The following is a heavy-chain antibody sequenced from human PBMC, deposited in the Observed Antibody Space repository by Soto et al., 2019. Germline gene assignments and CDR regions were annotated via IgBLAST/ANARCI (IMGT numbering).Heavy chain of an antibody. D-gene: IGHD3-22*01. CDR2: IYYSGST. J-gene: IGHJ4*02. CDR1: GGSISSYY. CDR3: ASTSNYYDSSGYYFDY. V-gene: IGHV4-59*01. Sequence: SETLSLTCTVSGGSISSYYWSWIRQPPGKGLEWIGYIYYSGSTNYNPSLKSRVTISVDTSKNQFSLKLSSVTAADTAVYYCASTSNYYDSSGYYFDYWGQGTLVTVS.